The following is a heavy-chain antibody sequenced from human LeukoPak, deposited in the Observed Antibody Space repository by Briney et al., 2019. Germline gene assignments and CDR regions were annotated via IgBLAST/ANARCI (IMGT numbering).Heavy chain of an antibody. J-gene: IGHJ4*02. Sequence: KPSETLSLTCAVYGGSFSAYSWNWIRQAPGKGLEWIGEINHSESTNYNPSLKSRVTISEDSSKNQFSLKLNSVTAADTAVYYCARGVTKPDPIVVVPAAVRVAQAFDSWGQGTLVTVSS. CDR3: ARGVTKPDPIVVVPAAVRVAQAFDS. CDR1: GGSFSAYS. V-gene: IGHV4-34*01. D-gene: IGHD2-2*01. CDR2: INHSEST.